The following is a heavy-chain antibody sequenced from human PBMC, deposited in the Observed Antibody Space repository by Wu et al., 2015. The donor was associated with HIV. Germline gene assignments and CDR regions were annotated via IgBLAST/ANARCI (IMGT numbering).Heavy chain of an antibody. Sequence: QVQLVQSGAEVKKPGASVKVSCKASGYTFTSYDINWVRQATGQGLEWMGWMNPNSGNTGYAQKFQGRVTITRNTSISTAYMELSSLRSEDTAVYYCAREKQSGYCSGGSCLRFYFDFVGPGTRGHRLL. CDR1: GYTFTSYD. J-gene: IGHJ4*02. V-gene: IGHV1-8*03. CDR2: MNPNSGNT. CDR3: AREKQSGYCSGGSCLRFYFDF. D-gene: IGHD2-15*01.